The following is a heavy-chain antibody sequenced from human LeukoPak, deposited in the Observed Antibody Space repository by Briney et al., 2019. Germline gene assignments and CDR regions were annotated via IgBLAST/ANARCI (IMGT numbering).Heavy chain of an antibody. CDR1: GFTFSSYA. CDR2: ISYDGSNK. CDR3: ARNRNRGVGPHYFDY. V-gene: IGHV3-30-3*01. J-gene: IGHJ4*02. Sequence: GGSLRLSCAASGFTFSSYAMHWVRQAPGKGLEWVAVISYDGSNKYYADSVKGRFTISRDNSKNTLYLQMNSLRAEDTAVYYCARNRNRGVGPHYFDYWGQGTLVTVSS. D-gene: IGHD3-10*01.